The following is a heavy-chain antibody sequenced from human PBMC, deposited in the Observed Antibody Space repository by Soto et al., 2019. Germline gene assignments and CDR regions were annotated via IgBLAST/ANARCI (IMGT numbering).Heavy chain of an antibody. Sequence: GASVKVSCKASGYTFTSYGISWVRQAPGQGLEWMGWISAYNGSTSYAQKFQGRVTMTRDTSTSTVYMELSSLRSEDTAVYYCAREHTIFGVVAPYGMDVWGQGTTVTVS. CDR2: ISAYNGST. CDR3: AREHTIFGVVAPYGMDV. V-gene: IGHV1-18*01. CDR1: GYTFTSYG. D-gene: IGHD3-3*01. J-gene: IGHJ6*02.